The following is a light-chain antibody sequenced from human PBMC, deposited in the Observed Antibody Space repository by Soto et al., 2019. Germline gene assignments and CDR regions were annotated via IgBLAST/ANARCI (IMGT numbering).Light chain of an antibody. CDR2: EAT. V-gene: IGLV2-8*01. Sequence: QSVLAHPPSASGSPGQSVTVSCTGISGAVGGYNYVSWYQQHPGKAPRLMIYEATKRPAGVPLRFSGSWSGNTASLTVSGLKAEDEADYYCTSFAGRNNLLFGGGTKLTVL. CDR3: TSFAGRNNLL. J-gene: IGLJ2*01. CDR1: SGAVGGYNY.